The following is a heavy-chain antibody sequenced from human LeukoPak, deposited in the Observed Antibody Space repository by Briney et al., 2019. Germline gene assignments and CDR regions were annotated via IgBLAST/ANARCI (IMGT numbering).Heavy chain of an antibody. CDR3: ARDTADHPILEVSVAMDY. D-gene: IGHD2-2*01. CDR2: ISSSGTYT. V-gene: IGHV3-21*06. CDR1: GFTFSTYT. J-gene: IGHJ4*02. Sequence: PEGSLRLSCEASGFTFSTYTMNWVRQAPGKGLEWVSSISSSGTYTYYADSVKGRFTISRDNAKNSLYLQMNSLRAEDTTVYYCARDTADHPILEVSVAMDYWGQGTLVIVSS.